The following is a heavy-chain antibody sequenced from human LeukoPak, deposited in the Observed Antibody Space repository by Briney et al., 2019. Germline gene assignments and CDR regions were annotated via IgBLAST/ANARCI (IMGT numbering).Heavy chain of an antibody. CDR3: ATHRPHCSGGSCYRTWFDP. V-gene: IGHV1-24*01. CDR1: GYTLTELS. Sequence: APVKVSCKVSGYTLTELSMHWVRQAPGKGLEWMGGFDPEDGETIYAQKFQGRVTMTEDTSTDTAYMELSSLRSEDTAVYYCATHRPHCSGGSCYRTWFDPWGQGTLVTVSS. D-gene: IGHD2-15*01. J-gene: IGHJ5*02. CDR2: FDPEDGET.